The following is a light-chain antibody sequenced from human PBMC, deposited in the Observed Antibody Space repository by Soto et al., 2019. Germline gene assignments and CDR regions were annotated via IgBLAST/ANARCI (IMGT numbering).Light chain of an antibody. CDR2: DVR. CDR1: SSDVGGYNY. V-gene: IGLV2-14*01. CDR3: SSYTTISTYV. Sequence: QSALTQPASVSGSPGQSITISCTGTSSDVGGYNYVSLYQQHPGKAPKLMIYDVRNRPSGVSNRFSGSKSVNTASLTISGLQAEDEADYYCSSYTTISTYVFGTGTKVTVL. J-gene: IGLJ1*01.